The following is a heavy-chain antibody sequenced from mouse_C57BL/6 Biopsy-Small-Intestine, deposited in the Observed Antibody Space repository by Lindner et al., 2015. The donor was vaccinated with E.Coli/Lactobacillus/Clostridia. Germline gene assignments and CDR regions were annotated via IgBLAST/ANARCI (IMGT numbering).Heavy chain of an antibody. J-gene: IGHJ2*01. Sequence: VQLQESGAELVRPGTSVKMSCKASGYTFTNYWIGWAKQRPGHGLEWIGDIYPGGGYTNYNEKFKGKATLTADKSSSTAYMQFSSLTSEDSAIYYCARTANWDHFDYWGQGTTLTVSS. CDR1: GYTFTNYW. CDR2: IYPGGGYT. V-gene: IGHV1-63*01. D-gene: IGHD4-1*01. CDR3: ARTANWDHFDY.